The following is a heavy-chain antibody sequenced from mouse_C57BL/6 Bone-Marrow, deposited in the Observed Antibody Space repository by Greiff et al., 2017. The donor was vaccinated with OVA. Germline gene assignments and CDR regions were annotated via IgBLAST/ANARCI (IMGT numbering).Heavy chain of an antibody. CDR1: GSTFTDYY. V-gene: IGHV1-76*01. CDR2: IYPGSGNT. CDR3: ARCNYAYAMDY. Sequence: VQLQPSGAELVRPGASVQLSCKASGSTFTDYYINWVKQRPGQGLEWIARIYPGSGNTYYNEKFKGKATLTAEKSSSTAYMQLSSLTSEDSAVYFCARCNYAYAMDYWGQGTSVTVSS. J-gene: IGHJ4*01. D-gene: IGHD2-1*01.